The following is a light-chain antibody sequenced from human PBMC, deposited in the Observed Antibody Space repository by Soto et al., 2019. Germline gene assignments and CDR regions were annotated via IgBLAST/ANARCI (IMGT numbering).Light chain of an antibody. Sequence: QSALTQPPSVSGSPGQSVTISCTGTSSDVGGYNCVSWYQQHPGNAPQLLIHEVSQRPSGVPDRFSGSKSGNTASLTISGLQAEDEADYFCCSHSASYTFVFGNGTKLTVL. V-gene: IGLV2-11*01. CDR3: CSHSASYTFV. CDR1: SSDVGGYNC. CDR2: EVS. J-gene: IGLJ1*01.